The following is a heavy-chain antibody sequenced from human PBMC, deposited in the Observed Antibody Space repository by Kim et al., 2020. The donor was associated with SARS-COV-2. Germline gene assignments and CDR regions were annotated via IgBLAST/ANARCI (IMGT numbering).Heavy chain of an antibody. CDR3: ARTPYSSGWPDY. V-gene: IGHV1-8*01. Sequence: ASVKVSCKASGYTFTSYDINWVRQATGQGLEWMGCMNPNSGNTGYAQKFQGRVTMTRNTSISTAYMELSSLRSEDTAVYYCARTPYSSGWPDYWGQGTLVTVSS. CDR1: GYTFTSYD. J-gene: IGHJ4*02. CDR2: MNPNSGNT. D-gene: IGHD6-19*01.